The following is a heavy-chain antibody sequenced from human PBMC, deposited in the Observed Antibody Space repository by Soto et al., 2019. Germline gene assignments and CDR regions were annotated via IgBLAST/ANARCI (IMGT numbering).Heavy chain of an antibody. J-gene: IGHJ4*02. V-gene: IGHV4-31*03. D-gene: IGHD2-15*01. Sequence: SLTCTVSGGSISSGCYYWSWILQHPGKGLEWIGYIYYSGSTYYNPSLKSRVTISVDTSKNQFSLKLSSVTAADTAVYYCARAGGGRPRYFDYWGQGTLVTVSS. CDR2: IYYSGST. CDR3: ARAGGGRPRYFDY. CDR1: GGSISSGCYY.